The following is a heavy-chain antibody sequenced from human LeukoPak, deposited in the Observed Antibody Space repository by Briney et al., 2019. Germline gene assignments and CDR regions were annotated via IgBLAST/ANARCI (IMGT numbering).Heavy chain of an antibody. CDR2: IIPILGIA. D-gene: IGHD3-22*01. CDR3: ARDPLYDSSGPLGY. V-gene: IGHV1-69*04. Sequence: SVKVSCKASGYTFTSYGISWVRQAPGQGLEWMGRIIPILGIANYAQKFQGRVTITADKSTSTAYMELSSLRSEDTAVYYCARDPLYDSSGPLGYWGQGTLGTVSS. J-gene: IGHJ4*02. CDR1: GYTFTSYG.